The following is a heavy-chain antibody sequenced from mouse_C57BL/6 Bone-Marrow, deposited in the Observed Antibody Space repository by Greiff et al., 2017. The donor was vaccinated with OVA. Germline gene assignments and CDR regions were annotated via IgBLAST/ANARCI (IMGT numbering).Heavy chain of an antibody. J-gene: IGHJ2*01. CDR2: ISSGGSYT. D-gene: IGHD1-1*01. Sequence: EVQLVESGGDLVKPGGSLKLSCAASGFTFSSYGMSWVRQTPDTRLEWVATISSGGSYTYYPDSVKGRFTISRDNAKNTLYLQMSSLKSEDTAMYYCARHRTVGAIDYWGQGTTLTGSS. CDR1: GFTFSSYG. CDR3: ARHRTVGAIDY. V-gene: IGHV5-6*01.